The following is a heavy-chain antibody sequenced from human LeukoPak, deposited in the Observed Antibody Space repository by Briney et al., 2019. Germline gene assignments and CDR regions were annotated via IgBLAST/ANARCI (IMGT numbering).Heavy chain of an antibody. D-gene: IGHD3-9*01. V-gene: IGHV4-30-4*01. CDR3: ARRYYDTLTGQGFIDY. Sequence: PSETLSLTCTVSGGSISSGDYYWSWIRQPPGKGLEWIGYIYYNGIIYYNPSLKSRVTISVDTSKNQFSPKLSSVTAADTAVYYCARRYYDTLTGQGFIDYWGQGTLVTVSS. CDR1: GGSISSGDYY. CDR2: IYYNGII. J-gene: IGHJ4*02.